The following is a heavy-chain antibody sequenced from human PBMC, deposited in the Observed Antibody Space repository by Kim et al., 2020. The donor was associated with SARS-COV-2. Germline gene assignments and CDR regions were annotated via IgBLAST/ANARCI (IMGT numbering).Heavy chain of an antibody. D-gene: IGHD3-9*01. J-gene: IGHJ5*02. V-gene: IGHV4-39*01. CDR1: GRSISSSYYY. Sequence: SETLSLTCTVSGRSISSSYYYWGWIRQPPGKVLVWIGTVYFSGTSYYNPSIKSRVTISVDTSENQFSLRLTSVTAAATAVYYCTWSHYDILTGHNWFDP. CDR3: TWSHYDILTGHNWFDP. CDR2: VYFSGTS.